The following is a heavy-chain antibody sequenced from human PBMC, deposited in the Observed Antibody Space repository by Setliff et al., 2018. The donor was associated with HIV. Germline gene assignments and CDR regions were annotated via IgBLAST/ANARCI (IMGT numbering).Heavy chain of an antibody. CDR2: VIVYNGNT. CDR3: ATPGVGAGAFDI. CDR1: GYSFTFYG. D-gene: IGHD3-10*01. V-gene: IGHV1-18*04. Sequence: ASVKVSCKASGYSFTFYGLHWVRQAPGQGLEWMGWVIVYNGNTKYAENFQDRLTLTTDASTGTGFMELRGLRSDDTAVYYCATPGVGAGAFDIWGRGTMVTVSS. J-gene: IGHJ3*02.